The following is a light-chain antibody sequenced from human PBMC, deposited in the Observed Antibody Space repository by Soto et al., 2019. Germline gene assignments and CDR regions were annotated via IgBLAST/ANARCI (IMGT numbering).Light chain of an antibody. Sequence: IVMTQSPATLSVSPGERATLSCRASQSVSGYLAWYQQKPGQAPRLLIYGASTRATAIPPRFSGSGSGTEFTLTISSLQSEDFAVYYCQQYDNWPITFGQGTRLEIK. V-gene: IGKV3-15*01. CDR1: QSVSGY. CDR3: QQYDNWPIT. J-gene: IGKJ5*01. CDR2: GAS.